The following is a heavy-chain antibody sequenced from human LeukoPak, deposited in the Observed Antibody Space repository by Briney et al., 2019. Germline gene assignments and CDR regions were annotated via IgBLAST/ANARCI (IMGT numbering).Heavy chain of an antibody. Sequence: GGSLRLSCAASGFTFDNYGIGWVRQAPGKGLEWVSGISGSGGRTYYADSVKGQFTISRDNSKNTLFLQLNSLGVEDTATYYCAIPTCSGSGYCSTSDPFHTWGQGTMVTVSS. CDR2: ISGSGGRT. CDR3: AIPTCSGSGYCSTSDPFHT. V-gene: IGHV3-23*01. CDR1: GFTFDNYG. D-gene: IGHD2-2*03. J-gene: IGHJ3*02.